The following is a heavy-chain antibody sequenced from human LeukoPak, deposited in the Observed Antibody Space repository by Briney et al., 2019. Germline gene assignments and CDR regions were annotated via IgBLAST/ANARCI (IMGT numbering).Heavy chain of an antibody. V-gene: IGHV1-69*05. CDR3: AITRYQLLGGYYFDY. CDR1: GGTFTSYA. Sequence: GASVKVSCKASGGTFTSYAISWVRQAPGQGLEWMGGIIPIFGTANYAQKFQGRVTITTDESTSTAYMELSSLRSEDTAVYYCAITRYQLLGGYYFDYWGQGTLVTVSS. CDR2: IIPIFGTA. J-gene: IGHJ4*02. D-gene: IGHD2-2*01.